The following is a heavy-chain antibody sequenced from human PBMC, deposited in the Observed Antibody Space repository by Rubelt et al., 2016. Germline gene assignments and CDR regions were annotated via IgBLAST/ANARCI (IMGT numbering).Heavy chain of an antibody. J-gene: IGHJ4*02. CDR1: GYTFTSYA. Sequence: QVQLVQSGAEVKKPGASMTVSCKSSGYTFTSYAMHWVRPAPGQRLEWMGWINEGNGNRMYSQKFQGRVTRTEETSTDTAYMELSSLRSEDTAVYYCATEDFDYWGQGTLVTVSS. CDR3: ATEDFDY. V-gene: IGHV1-3*01. CDR2: INEGNGNR.